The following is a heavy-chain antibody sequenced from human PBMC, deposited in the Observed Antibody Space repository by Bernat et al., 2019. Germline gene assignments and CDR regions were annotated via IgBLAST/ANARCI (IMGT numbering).Heavy chain of an antibody. Sequence: EVQLVESRGDLVQPGGSLRLSCAASGFTFSNHWMHWVRQAPGKGLVWVSHINIDGSITSYADSVKGRFTISRDNAKNTLYLQMNSLRAEDTAVYYCTRSLATAVWGQGTLVTVSS. CDR3: TRSLATAV. J-gene: IGHJ4*02. CDR1: GFTFSNHW. CDR2: INIDGSIT. V-gene: IGHV3-74*01. D-gene: IGHD6-13*01.